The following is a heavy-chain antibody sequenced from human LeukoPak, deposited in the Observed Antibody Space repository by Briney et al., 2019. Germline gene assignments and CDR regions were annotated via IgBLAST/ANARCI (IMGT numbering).Heavy chain of an antibody. CDR3: ARDVILTGHYRFDP. Sequence: SETLSLTCAVYGGSFSGYYWSWIRQPPGKGLEWIGEINHSGSTNYNPSLKSRVTISVDTSKNQFSLKLSSVTAADTAVYYCARDVILTGHYRFDPWGQGTLVTVSS. CDR2: INHSGST. V-gene: IGHV4-34*01. D-gene: IGHD3-9*01. CDR1: GGSFSGYY. J-gene: IGHJ5*02.